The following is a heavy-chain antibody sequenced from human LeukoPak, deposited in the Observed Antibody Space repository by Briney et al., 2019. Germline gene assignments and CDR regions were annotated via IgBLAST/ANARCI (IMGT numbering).Heavy chain of an antibody. J-gene: IGHJ4*02. CDR3: ARARGYYDSSGYYYMAHYFDY. V-gene: IGHV4-34*01. CDR1: GGSFIGYY. CDR2: INHSGST. Sequence: SETLFLTCAVYGGSFIGYYWSWIRQPPGKGLEWIGEINHSGSTNYNPSLKSRVTISVDTSKNQFSLKLSSVTAADTAVYYCARARGYYDSSGYYYMAHYFDYWGQGTLVTVSS. D-gene: IGHD3-22*01.